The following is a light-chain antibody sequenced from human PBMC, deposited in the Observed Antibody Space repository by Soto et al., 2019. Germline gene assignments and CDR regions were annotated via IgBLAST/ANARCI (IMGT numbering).Light chain of an antibody. Sequence: QSALTQPPSASGSXGXXXTISCTGTSSDVGAYKYVSWYQQYPGKAPKLMIYEVTKRPSGVPDRFSGSKSGNTASLTVSGLQAEDEADYYCTSYVGNDIWVFGGGTKLTVL. V-gene: IGLV2-8*01. CDR2: EVT. CDR3: TSYVGNDIWV. CDR1: SSDVGAYKY. J-gene: IGLJ3*02.